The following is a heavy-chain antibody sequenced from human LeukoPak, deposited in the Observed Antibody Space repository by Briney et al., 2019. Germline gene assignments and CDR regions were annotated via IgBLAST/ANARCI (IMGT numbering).Heavy chain of an antibody. CDR3: ARDPVPVPGVNFDY. D-gene: IGHD6-19*01. CDR1: GDSISSSNW. J-gene: IGHJ4*02. Sequence: SETLSLTCAVFGDSISSSNWWNWVRQPPGKGLEWIGQIWHSGSTTYNPSLKSRVTISVDTSNNVFSLTLTSVTAADTAVYYCARDPVPVPGVNFDYWGQGILVTVSS. CDR2: IWHSGST. V-gene: IGHV4-4*02.